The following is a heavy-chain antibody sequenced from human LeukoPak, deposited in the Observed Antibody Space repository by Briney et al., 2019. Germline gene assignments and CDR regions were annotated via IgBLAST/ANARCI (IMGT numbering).Heavy chain of an antibody. J-gene: IGHJ4*02. CDR3: ARRGYHDYSGFDY. V-gene: IGHV3-21*01. D-gene: IGHD3-16*01. Sequence: GGSLRLSCAASGFTFSDYSMNWVRQAPGKGLEWVSSISSSSSYIFYADSVRGRFSISRDNAKNSVYLQMKSLRVEDTAVYYCARRGYHDYSGFDYWGQGTLVTVSS. CDR1: GFTFSDYS. CDR2: ISSSSSYI.